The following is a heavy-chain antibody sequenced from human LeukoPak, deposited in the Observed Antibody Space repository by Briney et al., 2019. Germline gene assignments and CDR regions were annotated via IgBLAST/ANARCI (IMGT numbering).Heavy chain of an antibody. J-gene: IGHJ4*02. CDR1: GHSLSTCY. D-gene: IGHD1-26*01. CDR2: INPSAVTT. Sequence: GASVKVSCKAPGHSLSTCYIHWVRQAPGQGLEWVGIINPSAVTTNYAQNFQGRVTMTRDMSTSTVYMELSSLGSDDTAVYYCARASAIVGASVFDYWGQGTMVTVSS. CDR3: ARASAIVGASVFDY. V-gene: IGHV1-46*01.